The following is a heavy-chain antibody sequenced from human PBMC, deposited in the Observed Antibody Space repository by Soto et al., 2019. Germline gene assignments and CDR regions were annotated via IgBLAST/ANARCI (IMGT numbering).Heavy chain of an antibody. CDR1: GFTVSSYW. CDR2: IKQDGSEK. J-gene: IGHJ4*02. Sequence: GGSLRLSCAASGFTVSSYWMSWVRQAPGKGLEWVANIKQDGSEKYHVDSVKGRFTISRDNAKNSLYLQMNSLRAEDTAVYYCARARYGDYADWGQGTLVTVSS. V-gene: IGHV3-7*04. D-gene: IGHD4-17*01. CDR3: ARARYGDYAD.